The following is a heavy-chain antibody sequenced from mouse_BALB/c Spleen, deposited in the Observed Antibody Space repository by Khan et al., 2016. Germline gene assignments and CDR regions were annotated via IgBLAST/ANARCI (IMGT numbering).Heavy chain of an antibody. CDR3: ARKYRNDNKDYFDY. Sequence: QVRLQQSGSELMKPGASVKISCKATGYTFSNYWIEWIRQRPGHGLDWIGEIFPGSGRPNYYYNFKCKITFTADTSSNTAYLHLSSLTSEDSAVYYCARKYRNDNKDYFDYWGQGSTLTVSS. CDR1: GYTFSNYW. CDR2: IFPGSGRP. D-gene: IGHD2-12*01. J-gene: IGHJ2*01. V-gene: IGHV1-9*01.